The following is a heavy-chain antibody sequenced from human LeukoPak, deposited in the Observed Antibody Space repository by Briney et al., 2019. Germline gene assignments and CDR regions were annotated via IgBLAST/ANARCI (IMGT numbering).Heavy chain of an antibody. CDR1: RYTFTSYG. Sequence: GASVKVSCKASRYTFTSYGTSWVRQAPGHRLECMGWISAYNGNTNYAPKLQGRVTMTTDTSTSTAYMELRSLRSDDTAVYYCAREIGIAVAGTIYYYYGMDVWGKGTTVTVSS. CDR2: ISAYNGNT. D-gene: IGHD6-19*01. V-gene: IGHV1-18*04. CDR3: AREIGIAVAGTIYYYYGMDV. J-gene: IGHJ6*04.